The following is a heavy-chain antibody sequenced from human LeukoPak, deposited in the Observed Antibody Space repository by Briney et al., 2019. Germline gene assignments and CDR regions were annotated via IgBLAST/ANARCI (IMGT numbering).Heavy chain of an antibody. J-gene: IGHJ4*02. CDR1: VVSISSGNYY. CDR3: ASSLTPIVSVPIAAATMFGFDY. CDR2: IYYSGST. V-gene: IGHV4-30-4*01. D-gene: IGHD3-10*02. Sequence: PSATLSLTWTVSVVSISSGNYYWSWLRQPPGKGLEWIGYIYYSGSTYYNPSLKSRVTISVDTSKNQFSLKLSSVTAADTAVYYCASSLTPIVSVPIAAATMFGFDYWGQGTLVTVSS.